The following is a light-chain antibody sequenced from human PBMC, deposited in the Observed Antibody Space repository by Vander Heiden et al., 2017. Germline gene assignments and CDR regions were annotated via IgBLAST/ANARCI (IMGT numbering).Light chain of an antibody. V-gene: IGKV1-39*01. CDR2: AAS. Sequence: DIQMTQSPSSLSASVGDRVTITCRASQGIYSYLNWYRQKPGKAPELLIYAASSLQRGVPSRFSGSGFGTDFTLTITRLQREDCATYYCQQSNSLPRTFGQGTKVEIK. CDR1: QGIYSY. CDR3: QQSNSLPRT. J-gene: IGKJ1*01.